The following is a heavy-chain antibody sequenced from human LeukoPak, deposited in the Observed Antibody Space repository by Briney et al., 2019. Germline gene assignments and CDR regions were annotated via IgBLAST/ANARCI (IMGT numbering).Heavy chain of an antibody. CDR2: ISSSSSTI. Sequence: GGSLRLSCAASGFTFSSYSMNWVRQAPGKGLEWVSYISSSSSTIYYADSVKGRFTISRDNAKNSLYLQMNSLRAEDTAVYYCASYGGEYQLLPDAFDIWGQGTMVTVSS. J-gene: IGHJ3*02. CDR3: ASYGGEYQLLPDAFDI. V-gene: IGHV3-48*01. CDR1: GFTFSSYS. D-gene: IGHD2-2*01.